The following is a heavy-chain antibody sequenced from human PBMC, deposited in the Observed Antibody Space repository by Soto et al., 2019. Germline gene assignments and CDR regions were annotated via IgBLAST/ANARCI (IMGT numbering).Heavy chain of an antibody. Sequence: GASVKVSCKASGYTFTSYDINWVRQATGQGLEWMGWMNPNSGNTGYAQKFQGRVTMTRNTSISTAYMELSSLRSEDTAVYYCAIDPSESYHLLGYWGQGTLVTV. CDR2: MNPNSGNT. D-gene: IGHD1-26*01. CDR1: GYTFTSYD. J-gene: IGHJ4*02. V-gene: IGHV1-8*01. CDR3: AIDPSESYHLLGY.